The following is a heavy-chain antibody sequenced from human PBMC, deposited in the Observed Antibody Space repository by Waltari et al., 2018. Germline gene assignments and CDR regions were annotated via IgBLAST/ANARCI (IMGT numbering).Heavy chain of an antibody. Sequence: EVQLVESGGGLIQQGGSLRLSCAASGFIVSSNYMSWVRQAPGRGLEWVSLIYSGGSTDYADSVKGRFTISRDNSKNTLYLQMDSLSVEDTAVYYCARWQQWPVRAFDYWGQGTLVTVSS. D-gene: IGHD6-19*01. V-gene: IGHV3-53*01. J-gene: IGHJ4*02. CDR2: IYSGGST. CDR1: GFIVSSNY. CDR3: ARWQQWPVRAFDY.